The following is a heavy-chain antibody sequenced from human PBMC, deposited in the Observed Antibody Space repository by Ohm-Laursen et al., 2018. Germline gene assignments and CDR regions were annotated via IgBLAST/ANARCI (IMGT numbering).Heavy chain of an antibody. J-gene: IGHJ4*02. CDR1: GFIFSDYH. V-gene: IGHV3-11*01. D-gene: IGHD3-16*01. Sequence: SLRLSCTASGFIFSDYHMSWIRQAPGKGLEWVSYISSSGSAIYYADSVKGRFTISRDNAKNSLSLQMNSLRAEGTAVYYCAGGSGGNDYWGQGTLVTVSS. CDR3: AGGSGGNDY. CDR2: ISSSGSAI.